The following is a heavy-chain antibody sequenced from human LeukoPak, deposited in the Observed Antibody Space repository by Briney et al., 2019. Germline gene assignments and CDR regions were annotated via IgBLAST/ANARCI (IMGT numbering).Heavy chain of an antibody. CDR1: GYTFTGYH. Sequence: ASVKVSCKASGYTFTGYHMHWVRQAPGQGLEWMGRINPNSGDTNYAQKFQGRGAMTRDTSISTAFMELTRLRSDDTAVYCCARDYCSSTSCLFDYWGQGTLVTVSS. D-gene: IGHD2-2*01. CDR3: ARDYCSSTSCLFDY. V-gene: IGHV1-2*06. CDR2: INPNSGDT. J-gene: IGHJ4*02.